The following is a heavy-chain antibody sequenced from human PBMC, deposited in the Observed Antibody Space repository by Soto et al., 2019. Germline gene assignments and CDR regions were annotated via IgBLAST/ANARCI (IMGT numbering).Heavy chain of an antibody. CDR1: GYTFSSYF. CDR3: ARDLPPVDY. J-gene: IGHJ4*02. V-gene: IGHV1-18*01. CDR2: ISAYNGNT. Sequence: QVQLVQSGAEVKKPGASVKVSCKASGYTFSSYFISWVRQAPGQGLEWMGWISAYNGNTNYAQNLQGRVTMTTDTATSTASMEPRSLRSDDTAVYYCARDLPPVDYWGQGTLVTVSS.